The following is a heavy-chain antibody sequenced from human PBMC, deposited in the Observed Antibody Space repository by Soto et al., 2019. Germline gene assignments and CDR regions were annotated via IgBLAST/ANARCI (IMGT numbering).Heavy chain of an antibody. J-gene: IGHJ4*02. Sequence: EVLLVESGGGLVKPGGSLRLSCAASGFTFSTYSMNWVRQAPGKGLEWVSSINTASDIYYADSVKGRFTISRDDAKNSLYLQMNSLRDEDTAVYYCAREVVYCNGGGCRYFDYWGQGTLVTVSS. CDR3: AREVVYCNGGGCRYFDY. CDR2: INTASDI. CDR1: GFTFSTYS. V-gene: IGHV3-21*01. D-gene: IGHD2-15*01.